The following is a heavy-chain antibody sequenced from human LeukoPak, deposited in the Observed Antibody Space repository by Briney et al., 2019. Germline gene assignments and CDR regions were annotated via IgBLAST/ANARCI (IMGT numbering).Heavy chain of an antibody. CDR2: VYSGGST. J-gene: IGHJ4*02. V-gene: IGHV3-66*01. Sequence: PGGSLRLSCTASGFIVTNNYINWVRQAPGKGLEWVSLVYSGGSTYYADSVKGRFTISRDNSKNMVYLQMNSLRAEDTVMYYCARDPPALLIDTYGWGQGTLVTVSS. D-gene: IGHD2-8*01. CDR3: ARDPPALLIDTYG. CDR1: GFIVTNNY.